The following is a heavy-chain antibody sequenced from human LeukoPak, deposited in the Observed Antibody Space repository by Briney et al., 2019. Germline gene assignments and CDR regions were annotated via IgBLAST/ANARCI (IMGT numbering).Heavy chain of an antibody. CDR1: AGSISNHY. D-gene: IGHD2-8*01. Sequence: SETLSLTCTVAAGSISNHYWSWMRQSPGKGLEWIGYIYYSGSTNYNPSLKSRVTISVDTSKNQFSLKLSSVTAADTAVYYCARARLYGSYYYYYGMDVWGQGTTVTVSS. CDR3: ARARLYGSYYYYYGMDV. CDR2: IYYSGST. J-gene: IGHJ6*02. V-gene: IGHV4-59*11.